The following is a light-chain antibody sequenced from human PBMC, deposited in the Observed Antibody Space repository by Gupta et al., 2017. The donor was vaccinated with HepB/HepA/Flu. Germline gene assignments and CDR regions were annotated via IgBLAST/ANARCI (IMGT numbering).Light chain of an antibody. CDR1: SLRSYY. CDR2: GKN. J-gene: IGLJ2*01. V-gene: IGLV3-19*01. Sequence: SSELTQDPAVSVALGQTVRITCQGDSLRSYYASWYQQKPGQAPVLFIYGKNNRPSGIPERFSGSSSGTTASFTITGAQAEDEADYYCDSRDSSGNHLVFGGGTKLTVL. CDR3: DSRDSSGNHLV.